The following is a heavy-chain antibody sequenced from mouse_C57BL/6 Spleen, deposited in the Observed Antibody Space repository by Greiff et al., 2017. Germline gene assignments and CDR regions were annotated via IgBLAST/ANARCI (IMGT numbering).Heavy chain of an antibody. D-gene: IGHD2-3*01. J-gene: IGHJ4*01. V-gene: IGHV1-52*01. CDR1: GYTFTSYW. CDR3: AVGDGYYYAMDY. Sequence: VQLQQPGAELVRPGSSVKLSCKASGYTFTSYWMHWVKQRPIQGLEWIGNIDPSDSETHYNQKFKDKATLTVDKSSSTAYMQLSSLTSEDSAVYYCAVGDGYYYAMDYWGQGTSVTVSS. CDR2: IDPSDSET.